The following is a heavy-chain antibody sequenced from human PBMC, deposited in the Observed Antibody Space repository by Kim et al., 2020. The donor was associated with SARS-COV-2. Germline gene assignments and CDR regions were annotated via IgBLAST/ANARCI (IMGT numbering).Heavy chain of an antibody. J-gene: IGHJ6*02. CDR3: ARGGGHYYYYGMDV. Sequence: GGSLRLSCAASGFTFSSYAMSWVRQAPGKGLEWVSAISGSGGRTYYADSVKGRFTISRDNSKNTLYLQMNSLRAEDTAVYFCARGGGHYYYYGMDVWGQGTTVTVSS. V-gene: IGHV3-23*01. D-gene: IGHD3-10*01. CDR1: GFTFSSYA. CDR2: ISGSGGRT.